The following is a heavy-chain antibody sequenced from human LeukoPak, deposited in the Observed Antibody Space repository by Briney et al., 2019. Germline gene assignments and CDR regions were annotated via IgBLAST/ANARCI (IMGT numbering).Heavy chain of an antibody. CDR2: MYSICTI. CDR3: ARSGYFDFNSFDP. J-gene: IGHJ5*02. Sequence: GGSLRLSCEASGFSVSDYYISWVPQAPGKGLQWVSLMYSICTIDYEDFVKGRFTISRDTSKNTLYLKMPSLRVDDTAVYYCARSGYFDFNSFDPWGQGTLVTVSS. CDR1: GFSVSDYY. V-gene: IGHV3-53*01. D-gene: IGHD3-9*01.